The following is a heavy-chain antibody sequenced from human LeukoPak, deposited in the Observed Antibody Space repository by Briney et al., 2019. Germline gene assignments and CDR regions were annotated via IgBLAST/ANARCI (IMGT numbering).Heavy chain of an antibody. CDR1: GGSISSGGYY. J-gene: IGHJ2*01. D-gene: IGHD6-19*01. Sequence: SQTLSLTCTVSGGSISSGGYYWSWIRQHPGKGLEWIGYIYYSGSTYYNPSLKSRVTISVDTSKNQFSLKLSSVTAADTAVYYCAGRIAVAGTEWYFDLWGRGTLVTVSS. V-gene: IGHV4-31*03. CDR3: AGRIAVAGTEWYFDL. CDR2: IYYSGST.